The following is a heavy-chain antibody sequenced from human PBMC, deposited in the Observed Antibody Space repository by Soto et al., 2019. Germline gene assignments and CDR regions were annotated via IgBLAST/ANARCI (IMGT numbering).Heavy chain of an antibody. CDR2: ISGDTSPI. CDR1: GFTFSRYS. CDR3: ARDKDYGFDY. Sequence: GGSLRLSCAASGFTFSRYSMNLVRQAPGKGLEWVSYISGDTSPISYADSVRGRFTISRDNAKNSLFLQMNSLRDEDTAVYYCARDKDYGFDYWGQGTPVTAPQ. V-gene: IGHV3-48*02. J-gene: IGHJ4*02. D-gene: IGHD4-17*01.